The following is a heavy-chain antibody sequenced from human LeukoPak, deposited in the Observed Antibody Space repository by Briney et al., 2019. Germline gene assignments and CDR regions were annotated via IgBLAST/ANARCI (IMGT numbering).Heavy chain of an antibody. J-gene: IGHJ6*02. CDR2: ISYDGSNK. CDR1: GVTFSSYG. Sequence: PGRSLRLSCAPSGVTFSSYGMRWVRQAPGKGLEWVAVISYDGSNKYYADSVKGRFTISRDNSKNTLYLQMNSLRAEDTAVYYCTNMGSGDGMDVWGQGTTVTVSS. V-gene: IGHV3-30*18. D-gene: IGHD6-19*01. CDR3: TNMGSGDGMDV.